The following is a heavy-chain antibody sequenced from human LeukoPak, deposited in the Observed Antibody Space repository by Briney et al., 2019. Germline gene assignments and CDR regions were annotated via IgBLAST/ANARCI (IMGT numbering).Heavy chain of an antibody. D-gene: IGHD1-1*01. CDR3: ARGELERVGSFDY. CDR1: GGSISSYY. V-gene: IGHV4-59*01. J-gene: IGHJ4*02. Sequence: SETLSLTCTVSGGSISSYYWSWIRQPPGKGLEWIGYIYYSGNTKYNPSHKSRVTTSIDTSKNQFSLKLTSVTAADTAVYYCARGELERVGSFDYWGQGTLVTVSS. CDR2: IYYSGNT.